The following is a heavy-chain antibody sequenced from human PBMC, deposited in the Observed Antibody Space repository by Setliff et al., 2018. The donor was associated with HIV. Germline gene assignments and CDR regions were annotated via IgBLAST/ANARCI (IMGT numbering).Heavy chain of an antibody. V-gene: IGHV4-59*01. CDR1: GGSMSSYY. D-gene: IGHD3-10*01. CDR3: ARNRVPSSL. Sequence: LTCTVSGGSMSSYYWSWIRQPPGKGLEWIGSIYYTGSTDYNPSLMSRVTISLDTPKNQFSLKLNSVIAADTAVYYCARNRVPSSLWGQGTLVTVSS. CDR2: IYYTGST. J-gene: IGHJ4*02.